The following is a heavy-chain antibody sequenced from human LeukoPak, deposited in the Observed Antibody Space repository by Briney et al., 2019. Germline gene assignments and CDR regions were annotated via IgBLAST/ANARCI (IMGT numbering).Heavy chain of an antibody. CDR1: GYTFTVYY. Sequence: ASVKVSCKASGYTFTVYYVHWVRQAPGQGREWMGCINPNSGGTNYAQKFQGRVTMTRDTSISTAYMELSSLRSDDTAVYYCATGGYCSSTSCYMPFDYWGQGTLVTVS. V-gene: IGHV1-2*02. J-gene: IGHJ4*02. CDR2: INPNSGGT. CDR3: ATGGYCSSTSCYMPFDY. D-gene: IGHD2-2*02.